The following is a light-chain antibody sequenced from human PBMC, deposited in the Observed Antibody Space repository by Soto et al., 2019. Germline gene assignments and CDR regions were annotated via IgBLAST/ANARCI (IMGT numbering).Light chain of an antibody. V-gene: IGKV3-20*01. Sequence: EIVLTQSPGTLSLSPGERATLSCRASQSVSSSYLAWYQQKPGQAPRLLIYGASSRATGIPDRFSGSGSGTDFTLTISRLEPEDFAVYYCQQYGSSRWTFGQRTKVDI. CDR3: QQYGSSRWT. J-gene: IGKJ1*01. CDR2: GAS. CDR1: QSVSSSY.